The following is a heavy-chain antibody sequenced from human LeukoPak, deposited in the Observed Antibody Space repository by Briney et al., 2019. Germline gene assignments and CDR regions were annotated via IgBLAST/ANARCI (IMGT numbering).Heavy chain of an antibody. Sequence: SETLSLTCTVSGRSISSSSYYWGWIRQPPGKGLEWFGRIYYSGSTYYNPSLMSRVTRSVDASKNQFSLKLSSVAAADTAVYYCARRDGWYRRGVFDYWGQGTLVTVSS. CDR3: ARRDGWYRRGVFDY. V-gene: IGHV4-39*01. D-gene: IGHD6-19*01. CDR2: IYYSGST. J-gene: IGHJ4*02. CDR1: GRSISSSSYY.